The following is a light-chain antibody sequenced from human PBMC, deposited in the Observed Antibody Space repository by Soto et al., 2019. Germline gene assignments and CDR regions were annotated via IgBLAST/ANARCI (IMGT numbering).Light chain of an antibody. Sequence: QAVLTQPPSASGTPGQRVTISCSGSSSNIGSNTVNWYQQLPGTAPKLLIYSNNQRPSGVPARFSGSKSGTSASLAISGLQSEDDADYYCASWDDSLNGPVFGGGTKITVL. CDR3: ASWDDSLNGPV. CDR1: SSNIGSNT. CDR2: SNN. V-gene: IGLV1-44*01. J-gene: IGLJ2*01.